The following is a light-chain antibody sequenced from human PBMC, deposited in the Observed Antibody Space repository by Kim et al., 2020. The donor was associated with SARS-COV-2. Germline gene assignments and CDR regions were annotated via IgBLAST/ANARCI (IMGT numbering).Light chain of an antibody. J-gene: IGKJ4*01. CDR2: DAS. CDR3: QQRNSWPPAVT. Sequence: PGERATLSGRASQSIDTYLAWYQQRPGQAPRLLVYDASNRATGVPDRFSGSGSGTDFTLTISSLEPEDFSTYYCQQRNSWPPAVTFGGGTKVEIK. CDR1: QSIDTY. V-gene: IGKV3-11*01.